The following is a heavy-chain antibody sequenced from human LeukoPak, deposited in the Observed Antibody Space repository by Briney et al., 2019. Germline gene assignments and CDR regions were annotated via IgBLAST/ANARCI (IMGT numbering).Heavy chain of an antibody. CDR3: ASGGGYDAFDI. Sequence: SETLSLTCTVSGGSITSYYWSWIRQPPGKGLEWIGYIYYSGSTNYNPSLKSRVTISVDTSKNQFSLKLSSVTAADTAVYYCASGGGYDAFDIWGRGTMVTVSS. J-gene: IGHJ3*02. D-gene: IGHD3-10*01. V-gene: IGHV4-59*01. CDR1: GGSITSYY. CDR2: IYYSGST.